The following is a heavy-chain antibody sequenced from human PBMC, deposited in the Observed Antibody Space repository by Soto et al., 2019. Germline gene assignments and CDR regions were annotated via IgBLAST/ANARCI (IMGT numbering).Heavy chain of an antibody. J-gene: IGHJ6*02. CDR3: SRLIMVCGWFDPNYYHGMDV. D-gene: IGHD6-19*01. CDR2: ISGYHGNT. Sequence: DSVKVSCKTSGYPFSNYGSNWVRQAPGQGLEWMGWISGYHGNTNYAQTVPGRVTMTTDTSTGTVYMELRSLKSDDTAIYYCSRLIMVCGWFDPNYYHGMDVWGQGTTVTVSS. V-gene: IGHV1-18*01. CDR1: GYPFSNYG.